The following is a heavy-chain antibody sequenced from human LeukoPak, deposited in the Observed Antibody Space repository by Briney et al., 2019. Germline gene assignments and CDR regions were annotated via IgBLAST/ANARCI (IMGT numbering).Heavy chain of an antibody. J-gene: IGHJ6*02. CDR3: ARDRYYYDSSGYYYVRVWQIGSKVNYGMDV. V-gene: IGHV1-2*02. Sequence: GASVKVSCKASGYTFTGYYMHWVRQAPGQGLEWMGWINPNSGGTNYAQKFQGRVTMTRDTSISTAYMELSRLRSDDTAVYYCARDRYYYDSSGYYYVRVWQIGSKVNYGMDVWGQGTTVTVSS. CDR1: GYTFTGYY. D-gene: IGHD3-22*01. CDR2: INPNSGGT.